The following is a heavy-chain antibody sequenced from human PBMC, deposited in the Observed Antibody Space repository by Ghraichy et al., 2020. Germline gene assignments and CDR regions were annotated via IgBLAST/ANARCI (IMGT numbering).Heavy chain of an antibody. D-gene: IGHD3/OR15-3a*01. CDR1: GFSFSNSV. CDR3: AGTPHDFWTGYYGFYFDY. V-gene: IGHV1-58*01. J-gene: IGHJ4*02. Sequence: SVKVSCEASGFSFSNSVVQWVRQARGQRLERVGWIVVGSGNTNYAKGFQGRVTISRDESTSTAYMDLSSLRSDDTAVYYCAGTPHDFWTGYYGFYFDYWGQGTLVTVSS. CDR2: IVVGSGNT.